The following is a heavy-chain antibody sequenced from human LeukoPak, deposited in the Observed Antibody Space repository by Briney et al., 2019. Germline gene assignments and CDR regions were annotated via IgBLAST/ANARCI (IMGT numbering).Heavy chain of an antibody. V-gene: IGHV3-21*01. J-gene: IGHJ4*02. CDR3: ARILTYYYDSSGYDDFDY. CDR2: ISSSSSYI. D-gene: IGHD3-22*01. Sequence: GGSLRLSCAASGFTFSSYSVNWVRQAPGKGLEWVSSISSSSSYIYYADSVKGRFTISRDNAKNSLYLQMNSLRAEDTAVYYCARILTYYYDSSGYDDFDYWGQGTLVTVSS. CDR1: GFTFSSYS.